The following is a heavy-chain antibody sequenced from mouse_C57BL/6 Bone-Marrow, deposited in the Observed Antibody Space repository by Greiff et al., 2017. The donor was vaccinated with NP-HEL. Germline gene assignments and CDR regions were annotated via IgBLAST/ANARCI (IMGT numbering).Heavy chain of an antibody. CDR1: GFTFSSYA. V-gene: IGHV5-4*03. CDR2: ISDGGSYT. D-gene: IGHD2-5*01. Sequence: EVMLVESGGGLVKPGGSLKLSCAASGFTFSSYAMSWVRQTPEKRLEWVATISDGGSYTYYPDNVKGRFTISRDNAKNNLYLQMSHLKSEDTAMYYCARGSLYSNYPYWGQGTLVTVSA. CDR3: ARGSLYSNYPY. J-gene: IGHJ3*01.